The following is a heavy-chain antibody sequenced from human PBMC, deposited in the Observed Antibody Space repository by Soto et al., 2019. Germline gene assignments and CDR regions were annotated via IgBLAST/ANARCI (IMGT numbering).Heavy chain of an antibody. CDR1: GFTFSSHW. CDR3: ARGDYYDSSGPFSDAFDI. D-gene: IGHD3-22*01. V-gene: IGHV3-7*04. J-gene: IGHJ3*02. CDR2: IKPDGSEK. Sequence: GGSLRLSCAASGFTFSSHWMSWVRQAPGKGLEWVANIKPDGSEKWYVDSVKGRFTISRDNAKNSLYLQMNSLRAEDTAVYYRARGDYYDSSGPFSDAFDIWGQGTMVTVSS.